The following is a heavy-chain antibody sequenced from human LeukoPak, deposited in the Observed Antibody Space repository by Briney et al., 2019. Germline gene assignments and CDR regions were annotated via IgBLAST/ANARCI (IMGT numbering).Heavy chain of an antibody. Sequence: GSSVKVSCKASGYTFTGYHMRWVRQAPGQGLEWMGRINPNSGGTNYAQKFQGRVTMTRDTSISTAYMELSRLRSDDTAVYYCASTDRYSSSSEIFDYWGQGTLVTVSS. CDR3: ASTDRYSSSSEIFDY. V-gene: IGHV1-2*06. CDR1: GYTFTGYH. CDR2: INPNSGGT. D-gene: IGHD6-6*01. J-gene: IGHJ4*02.